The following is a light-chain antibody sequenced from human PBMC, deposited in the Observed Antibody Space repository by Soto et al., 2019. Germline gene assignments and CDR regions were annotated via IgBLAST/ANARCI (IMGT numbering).Light chain of an antibody. J-gene: IGKJ3*01. CDR3: QQYDSLPLS. CDR1: QGISRY. Sequence: IQLTQSPSSLSASVGDSVTITCRASQGISRYLAWYQQKPGRAPKLLISAASTLQSGVPSRLSGTGSGTDFTLSISSLQPEDFATYYCQQYDSLPLSFGPGTKVELK. CDR2: AAS. V-gene: IGKV1-9*01.